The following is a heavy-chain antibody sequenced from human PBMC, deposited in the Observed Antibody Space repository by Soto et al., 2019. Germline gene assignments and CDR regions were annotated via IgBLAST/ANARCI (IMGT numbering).Heavy chain of an antibody. V-gene: IGHV4-31*03. CDR3: ARTTFYDVFTAYYSLFDY. CDR2: ISDSGSS. CDR1: GGSISSGRFY. Sequence: QVQLQESGPGLVKPSQTLTLTCTVSGGSISSGRFYWSWIRQHPGKGPEWIGHISDSGSSYYNPSLESRVTISVDTSKNQFSLKLSAVTAADTAVYFCARTTFYDVFTAYYSLFDYWGQGTMVTVSS. D-gene: IGHD3-9*01. J-gene: IGHJ4*02.